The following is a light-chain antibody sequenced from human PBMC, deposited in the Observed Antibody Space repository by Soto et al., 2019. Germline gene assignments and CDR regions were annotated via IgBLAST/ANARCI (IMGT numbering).Light chain of an antibody. Sequence: DIVLTQSPATLSVSPGERATLSCRASQSVSTKLAWFQQKPGQAPRLLIYGASTRATGVPARFSGTGSETDFTLTISGLQSEDSAVYFCQQYNNWPYSFGQGTRLEIK. J-gene: IGKJ5*01. CDR3: QQYNNWPYS. CDR2: GAS. V-gene: IGKV3-15*01. CDR1: QSVSTK.